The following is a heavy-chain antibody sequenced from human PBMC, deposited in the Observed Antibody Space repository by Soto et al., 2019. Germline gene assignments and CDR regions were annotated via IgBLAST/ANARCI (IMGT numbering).Heavy chain of an antibody. CDR1: GFTFSSYA. CDR3: AKGLLWFGELLMLAFDI. V-gene: IGHV3-23*01. D-gene: IGHD3-10*01. J-gene: IGHJ3*02. CDR2: ISGSGGST. Sequence: EVQLLESGGGLVQPGGSLRLSCAASGFTFSSYAMSWVRQAPGKGLEWVSAISGSGGSTYYADSVKGRFTISRDNSKNTLYLQMNGLGAEDTRVYYCAKGLLWFGELLMLAFDIWGQGTMVTVSS.